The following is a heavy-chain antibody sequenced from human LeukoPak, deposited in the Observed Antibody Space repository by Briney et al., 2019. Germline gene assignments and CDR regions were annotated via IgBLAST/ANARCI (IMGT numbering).Heavy chain of an antibody. CDR2: ISYDGSNK. CDR1: GFTFSTYA. V-gene: IGHV3-30-3*01. Sequence: GRSLRLSCAASGFTFSTYAMHWVRQAPGKGLEWVAVISYDGSNKYYADSVKGRFTISRDNSKNTLYLQMNSLRAEDTAVCYCAREYYSNYVLDYWGQGTLVTVSS. D-gene: IGHD4-11*01. J-gene: IGHJ4*02. CDR3: AREYYSNYVLDY.